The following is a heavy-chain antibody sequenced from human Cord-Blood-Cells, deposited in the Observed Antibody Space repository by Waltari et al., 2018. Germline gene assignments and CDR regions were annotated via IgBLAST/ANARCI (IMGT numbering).Heavy chain of an antibody. Sequence: QVQLVQSGAEVKKSGSSVKVSCKASGCTFSSYAISWVRQAAGQGLEWKGGVIPIFDTANYAKKVQGRVTITADESTSTAYMEGSSLRSEDTAVYYCARGVGPRYCSSTSCQTAGFDDWGQGTLVTVSS. CDR1: GCTFSSYA. D-gene: IGHD2-2*01. CDR2: VIPIFDTA. V-gene: IGHV1-69*01. CDR3: ARGVGPRYCSSTSCQTAGFDD. J-gene: IGHJ4*02.